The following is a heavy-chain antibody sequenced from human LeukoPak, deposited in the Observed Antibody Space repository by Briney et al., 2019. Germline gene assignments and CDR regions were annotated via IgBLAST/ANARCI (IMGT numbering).Heavy chain of an antibody. CDR1: GGTFSSYA. V-gene: IGHV1-69*13. D-gene: IGHD3-10*01. J-gene: IGHJ6*02. CDR2: IIPIFGTA. Sequence: SVTVSCKASGGTFSSYAISWVRQAPGQGLEWMGGIIPIFGTANYAQKFQGRVTITADESTSTAYMELSSLRSEDTAVYYCARLGPITMVRGVINYYYGMDVWGQGTTVTVSS. CDR3: ARLGPITMVRGVINYYYGMDV.